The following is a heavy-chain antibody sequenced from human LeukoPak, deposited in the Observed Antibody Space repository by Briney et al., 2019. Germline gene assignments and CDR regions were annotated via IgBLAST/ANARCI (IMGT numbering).Heavy chain of an antibody. V-gene: IGHV4-30-2*01. D-gene: IGHD6-13*01. CDR2: NFHSGST. CDR1: GGSPSSGGFF. Sequence: PSQTPSLTSTVSGGSPSSGGFFWSWVPQPPGKGLEWIGYNFHSGSTFYNPSLKSRVTILVDRSKNQFSLNLISVTAADTAVYYCARAGHQLAIDYWGQGTLVTVSS. J-gene: IGHJ4*02. CDR3: ARAGHQLAIDY.